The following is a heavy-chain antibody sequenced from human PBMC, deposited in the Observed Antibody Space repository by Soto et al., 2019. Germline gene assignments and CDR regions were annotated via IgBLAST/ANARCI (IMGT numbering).Heavy chain of an antibody. CDR2: ISAYNGNT. CDR1: GYTDIGNY. CDR3: ATYNNYHFGSSGMDT. J-gene: IGHJ6*02. Sequence: ASLKLSYHVSGYTDIGNYSRWQPRASGQGLEWMGWISAYNGNTNYAQKFQGRVTMTADTSTDTAYMELSSLRSEDTATYYCATYNNYHFGSSGMDTWGQGATVTLSS. D-gene: IGHD1-1*01. V-gene: IGHV1-18*04.